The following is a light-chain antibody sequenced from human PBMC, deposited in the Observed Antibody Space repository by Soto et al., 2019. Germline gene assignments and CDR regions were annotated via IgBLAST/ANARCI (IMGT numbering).Light chain of an antibody. J-gene: IGLJ2*01. Sequence: QSALTQPASVSGSPGQSITISCTGTSSDVGSYNLVSWYQQHPGKAPKLMIYEGSKRPSGVSNRFSGSKSGNTASLTISGLQAEDEAAYHCCSHAGGTTLVFGGGTKLTVL. CDR3: CSHAGGTTLV. CDR2: EGS. V-gene: IGLV2-23*01. CDR1: SSDVGSYNL.